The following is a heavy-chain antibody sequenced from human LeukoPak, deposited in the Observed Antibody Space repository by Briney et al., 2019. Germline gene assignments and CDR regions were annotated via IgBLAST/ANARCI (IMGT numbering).Heavy chain of an antibody. CDR3: ARDLHLRDFDY. V-gene: IGHV3-74*01. CDR2: IDSDGSTT. Sequence: GGPRSLSCAASGFPFRSYWMHWFRQAPGKGLVWVSRIDSDGSTTGYADSVKGRFTISRDNSKNRLYLQMNSLRAEDTAVYYCARDLHLRDFDYWGQGTLVTVSS. CDR1: GFPFRSYW. J-gene: IGHJ4*02.